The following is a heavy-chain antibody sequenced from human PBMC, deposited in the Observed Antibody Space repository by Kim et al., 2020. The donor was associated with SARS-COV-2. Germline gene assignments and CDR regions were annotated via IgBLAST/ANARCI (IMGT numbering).Heavy chain of an antibody. D-gene: IGHD3-10*01. J-gene: IGHJ6*02. Sequence: SETLSLTCAVYGGSFSGYYWSWIRQPPGKGLEWIGEINHSGSTNYNPSLKSRVTISVDTSKNQFSLKLSSVTAADTAVYYCARTHYYGSGSPPRDYYGMDVWGPGATVTVSS. V-gene: IGHV4-34*01. CDR1: GGSFSGYY. CDR2: INHSGST. CDR3: ARTHYYGSGSPPRDYYGMDV.